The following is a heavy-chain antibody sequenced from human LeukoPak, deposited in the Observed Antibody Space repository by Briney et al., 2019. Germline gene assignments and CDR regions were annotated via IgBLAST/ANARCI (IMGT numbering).Heavy chain of an antibody. CDR3: ARGGSFHEFDI. CDR2: INTNTGGI. CDR1: GYRFTDYW. D-gene: IGHD3-10*01. Sequence: ASVKVSCKASGYRFTDYWIQWVRQAPGQGLEWMGWINTNTGGIVYAQKFQGRVTMTRDTSLTTSYMGLSRLTSDDTAVYYCARGGSFHEFDIWGQGTMVIVSS. V-gene: IGHV1-2*02. J-gene: IGHJ3*02.